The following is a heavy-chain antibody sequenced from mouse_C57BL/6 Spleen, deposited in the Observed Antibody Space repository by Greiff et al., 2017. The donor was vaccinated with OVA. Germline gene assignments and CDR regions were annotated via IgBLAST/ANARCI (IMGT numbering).Heavy chain of an antibody. V-gene: IGHV1-81*01. CDR1: GYNFTSYG. CDR3: AHSKGFDY. D-gene: IGHD2-5*01. J-gene: IGHJ2*01. Sequence: VQLQQSGAELARPGASVKLSCKASGYNFTSYGISWVKQRPGQGLEWIGEIYPRSGNTYYNEKFKGKATLTADKSSSTAYMELRSLTSEDSAVYFCAHSKGFDYWGQGTTLTVSS. CDR2: IYPRSGNT.